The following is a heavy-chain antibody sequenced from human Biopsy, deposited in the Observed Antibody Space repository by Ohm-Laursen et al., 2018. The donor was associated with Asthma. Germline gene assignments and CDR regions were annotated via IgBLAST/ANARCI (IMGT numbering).Heavy chain of an antibody. D-gene: IGHD4-17*01. Sequence: ASVKASCKISGYSLTDLSMHWVRQAPGQGLEWMGGHDHEEGGTVNARRVQGRVTMTEDTSTDTAYMELSSLSSEDTAVYYCASDFPKDYVRYNFQFWGQGTLVNVSS. J-gene: IGHJ4*02. CDR2: HDHEEGGT. CDR1: GYSLTDLS. CDR3: ASDFPKDYVRYNFQF. V-gene: IGHV1-24*01.